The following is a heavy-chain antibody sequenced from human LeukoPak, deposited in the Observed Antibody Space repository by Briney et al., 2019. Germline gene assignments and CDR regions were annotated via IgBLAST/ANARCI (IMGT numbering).Heavy chain of an antibody. V-gene: IGHV3-7*01. CDR3: VKGKATSSSSIDY. CDR2: IKQDGSEK. D-gene: IGHD6-6*01. J-gene: IGHJ4*02. Sequence: PGGSLRLSCAASGFTFSSYWMSWVRQAPGKGLEWVANIKQDGSEKYYVDSVKGRFTISKDNAKNSLYLQMNSLRAEDTAVYYCVKGKATSSSSIDYWGQGTLVTVSS. CDR1: GFTFSSYW.